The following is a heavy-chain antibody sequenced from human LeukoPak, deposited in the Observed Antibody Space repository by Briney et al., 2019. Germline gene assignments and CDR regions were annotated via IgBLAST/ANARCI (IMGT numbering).Heavy chain of an antibody. CDR2: INPNSGGT. CDR3: AREINAASANY. D-gene: IGHD2-2*01. J-gene: IGHJ4*02. V-gene: IGHV1-2*02. CDR1: GYTFTDYY. Sequence: ASVKVSCKASGYTFTDYYMYWVRQAPGQGLEWMGWINPNSGGTNYAQKFQGRVTMTRDTSISTAYMELSRLRSDDTAVYYCAREINAASANYWGQGTLVTVSS.